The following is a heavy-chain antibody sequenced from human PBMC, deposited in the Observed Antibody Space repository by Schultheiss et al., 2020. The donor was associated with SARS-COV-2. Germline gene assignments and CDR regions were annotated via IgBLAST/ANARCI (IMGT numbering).Heavy chain of an antibody. D-gene: IGHD6-19*01. Sequence: GGSLRLSCAASGFTFSNYRMHWVRQAPGKGLEWVSFISSSSSYIQYGDSVQGRFTISRDNAKNSLYLQMNSLRAEDTAVYYCARDGIAVAGHYYMDVWGKGTTVTVSS. V-gene: IGHV3-21*04. CDR1: GFTFSNYR. J-gene: IGHJ6*03. CDR2: ISSSSSYI. CDR3: ARDGIAVAGHYYMDV.